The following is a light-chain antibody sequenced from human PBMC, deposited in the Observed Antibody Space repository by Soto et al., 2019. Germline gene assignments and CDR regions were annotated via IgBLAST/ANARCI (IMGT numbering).Light chain of an antibody. J-gene: IGKJ1*01. V-gene: IGKV3-20*01. CDR2: GAS. CDR1: QSVSSSY. CDR3: QQYGSSTET. Sequence: EIVLTQSPGTLSLSPGERATLSCRASQSVSSSYLAWYQQKPGQAPRLLIYGASSRATGIPDRFSASGSGTDFTLTISRLEPEDFVVYYCQQYGSSTETFGQGTKVEIK.